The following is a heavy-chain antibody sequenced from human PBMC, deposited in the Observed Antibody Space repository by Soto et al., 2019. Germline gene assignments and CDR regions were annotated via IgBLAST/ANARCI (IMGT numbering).Heavy chain of an antibody. D-gene: IGHD5-12*01. Sequence: ASVKVSCKASGGTFSSYAISWVRQAPGQGLEWMGGIIPILGIANYAQKFQGRVTITADKSTSTAYMELSSLRSEDTAVYCCARGLRGDGYNYYYYYGMDVWGQGTTVTVSS. V-gene: IGHV1-69*10. CDR3: ARGLRGDGYNYYYYYGMDV. CDR1: GGTFSSYA. CDR2: IIPILGIA. J-gene: IGHJ6*02.